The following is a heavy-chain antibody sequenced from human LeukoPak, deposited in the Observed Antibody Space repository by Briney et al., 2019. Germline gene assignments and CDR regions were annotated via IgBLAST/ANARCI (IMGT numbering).Heavy chain of an antibody. Sequence: ASVKVSCKASGGTFSSYAISWVRQAPGQGLEWMGRIIPILGIANYAQKFQGRVTITADKSTSTAYMELSSLRSEDTAVYYCARAAGSGSYHSDYWGQGTLVTVS. CDR2: IIPILGIA. CDR1: GGTFSSYA. J-gene: IGHJ4*02. V-gene: IGHV1-69*04. D-gene: IGHD1-26*01. CDR3: ARAAGSGSYHSDY.